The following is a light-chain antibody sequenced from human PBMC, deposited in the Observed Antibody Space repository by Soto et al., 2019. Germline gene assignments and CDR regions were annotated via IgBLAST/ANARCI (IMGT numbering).Light chain of an antibody. J-gene: IGKJ1*01. V-gene: IGKV3-15*01. Sequence: VMTQSPAILSVSPGERATLSCRASLSISTNLAWYQQRPGQAPRLLMYDVSTRATGTPDRFSGSGSGTEFALTIINLQAEDTAVYYCQQFDRWLLWTFVQVTRVVI. CDR2: DVS. CDR1: LSISTN. CDR3: QQFDRWLLWT.